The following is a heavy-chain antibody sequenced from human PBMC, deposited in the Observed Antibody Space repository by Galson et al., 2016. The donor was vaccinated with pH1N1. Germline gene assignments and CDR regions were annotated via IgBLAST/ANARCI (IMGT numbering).Heavy chain of an antibody. V-gene: IGHV3-11*01. D-gene: IGHD3-22*01. CDR3: ASGTISYYDSSGYSYDY. CDR2: ISSSGTTI. CDR1: GFAISSYW. Sequence: SLRLSCAASGFAISSYWISWVRQAPGKGLEWVSSISSSGTTIYYADSVKGRFTISRDNAKNSLYLQMNSLRAEDTAVYYCASGTISYYDSSGYSYDYWGQGTLVTVSS. J-gene: IGHJ4*02.